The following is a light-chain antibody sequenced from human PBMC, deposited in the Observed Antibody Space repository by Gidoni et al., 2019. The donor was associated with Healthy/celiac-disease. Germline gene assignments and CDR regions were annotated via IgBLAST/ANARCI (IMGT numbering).Light chain of an antibody. CDR3: LQRSNWPSFP. CDR2: DAS. J-gene: IGKJ3*01. CDR1: QSVSSY. V-gene: IGKV3-11*01. Sequence: EIVLTQSPATLSLSPGERTTLSCRVSQSVSSYLAWYQQKPGQAPRLLIYDASNRAPGIPARFSGSGSGTDFTLTLSSLEPEDFAVYYCLQRSNWPSFPFGPGPKWISN.